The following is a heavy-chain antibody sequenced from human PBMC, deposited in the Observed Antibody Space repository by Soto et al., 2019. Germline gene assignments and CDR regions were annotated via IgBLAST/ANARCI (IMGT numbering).Heavy chain of an antibody. CDR2: IYQGGSA. CDR3: ARAFYGVDL. Sequence: SETLSLTCTVSGGSITSVGYSWSWIRQSPGQGLEWIGYIYQGGSAYYNPSLKTRVTILVDRSNNQFSLNLTSVTAADTAVYYCARAFYGVDLWGQGTTVTVSS. CDR1: GGSITSVGYS. J-gene: IGHJ6*02. V-gene: IGHV4-30-2*06.